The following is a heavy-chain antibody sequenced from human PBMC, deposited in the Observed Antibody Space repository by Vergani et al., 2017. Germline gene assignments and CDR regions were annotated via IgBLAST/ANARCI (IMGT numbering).Heavy chain of an antibody. CDR3: ARAIRTSPPNYYYYMDV. D-gene: IGHD2-2*01. J-gene: IGHJ6*03. CDR1: GGSFSGYY. V-gene: IGHV4-34*01. CDR2: INHSGST. Sequence: QVQLQQWGAGLLKPSETLSLTCAVYGGSFSGYYWRWIRQPPGKGLEWIGEINHSGSTNYNPSLKSRVTISVDTSKNQFSLKVRYVTAADTAVYYCARAIRTSPPNYYYYMDVWGKGTTVTVSS.